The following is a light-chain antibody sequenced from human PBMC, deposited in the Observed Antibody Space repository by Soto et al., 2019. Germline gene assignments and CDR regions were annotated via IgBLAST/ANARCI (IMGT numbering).Light chain of an antibody. CDR2: GAS. Sequence: IPMTQSPSSLSASVGDRVTLTCRASPTIATYLNWYKQKPGQVPEVLIYGASRLHVGVPSRLTGSGYATDFTLTINNLQPEDFAIYYCQQFYYSPHTFGQGTKLEVK. CDR3: QQFYYSPHT. V-gene: IGKV1-39*01. CDR1: PTIATY. J-gene: IGKJ2*01.